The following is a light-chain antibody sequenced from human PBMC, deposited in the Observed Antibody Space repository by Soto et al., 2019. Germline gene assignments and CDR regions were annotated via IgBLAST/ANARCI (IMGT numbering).Light chain of an antibody. CDR3: SSFSSITREV. CDR2: EVS. CDR1: SSDVGGYSY. Sequence: QSVLTQPASVSGSPGQSITISCTGTSSDVGGYSYVSWYQQHPGKTPKLMIYEVSNRPSGVSHRFSGSKSANTASLTISGLQTEDEADYYCSSFSSITREVFGGGTQLTVL. J-gene: IGLJ2*01. V-gene: IGLV2-14*01.